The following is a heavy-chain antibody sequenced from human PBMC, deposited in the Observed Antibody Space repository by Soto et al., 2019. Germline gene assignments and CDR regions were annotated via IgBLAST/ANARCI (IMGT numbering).Heavy chain of an antibody. J-gene: IGHJ6*02. Sequence: GGSLRLSCGASAFSFSHYAMHWVRQAPGKGLESVAVISYDGNIKRYADSAKGRFTISRDNSENTLYLQMNSLSPEDTAVYYCARAGYCSGGRCYSPYYYYYGMDVWGQGTTVTVSS. CDR2: ISYDGNIK. CDR1: AFSFSHYA. D-gene: IGHD2-15*01. V-gene: IGHV3-30-3*01. CDR3: ARAGYCSGGRCYSPYYYYYGMDV.